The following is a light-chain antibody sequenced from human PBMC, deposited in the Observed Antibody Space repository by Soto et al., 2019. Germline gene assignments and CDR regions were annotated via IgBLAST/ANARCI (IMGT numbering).Light chain of an antibody. CDR3: QQNGSSRVN. J-gene: IGKJ3*01. Sequence: EIVLTQSPGTLSLSPGERATLSCRASQSVSSKYLAWYQQKPGQAPRVLIYGTSIRASGVPEMFSGGGSGTDFTLTITRLEPEDFAVYYCQQNGSSRVNFGPGTKVDIK. CDR2: GTS. CDR1: QSVSSKY. V-gene: IGKV3-20*01.